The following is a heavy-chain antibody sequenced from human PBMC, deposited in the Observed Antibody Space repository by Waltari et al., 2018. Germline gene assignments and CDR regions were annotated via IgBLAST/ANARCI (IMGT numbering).Heavy chain of an antibody. CDR1: GFTFGNYR. D-gene: IGHD6-13*01. CDR3: ARSRGSWYGTHTANFDY. V-gene: IGHV3-74*01. J-gene: IGHJ4*02. CDR2: INSDETMT. Sequence: EEKVVESGGGLVQPGESLRLSCVASGFTFGNYRFHWVRQPPGKGLVWVSGINSDETMTSYADSVKGRFTISRDNSKNTLYLQMNSLRAEDTAVYYCARSRGSWYGTHTANFDYWGQGTLVTVSS.